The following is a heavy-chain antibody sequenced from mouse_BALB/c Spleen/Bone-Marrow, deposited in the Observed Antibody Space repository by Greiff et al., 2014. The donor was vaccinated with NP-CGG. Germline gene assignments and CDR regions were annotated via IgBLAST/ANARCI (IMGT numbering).Heavy chain of an antibody. Sequence: EVQLQQSGAELVKPGASVKLSCTASGFNIKDTYMHWVKQRPEQGLEWIGRIDPANGNTKYDPKFQGKATITADTSSNTAYLQLSSLASEDTGVYYCAGYCYGSRYGFAYWGQGTLVTVSA. J-gene: IGHJ3*01. V-gene: IGHV14-3*02. CDR3: AGYCYGSRYGFAY. CDR2: IDPANGNT. CDR1: GFNIKDTY. D-gene: IGHD1-1*01.